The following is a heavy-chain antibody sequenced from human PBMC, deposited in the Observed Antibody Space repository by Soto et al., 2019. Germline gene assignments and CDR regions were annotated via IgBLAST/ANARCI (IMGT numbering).Heavy chain of an antibody. CDR3: ARVVIAGYFGWLPRGNYYYGMDV. Sequence: ASVKVSCKASGYTFTSYDINWVRQATGQGLEWMGWMNPNSGNTGYAQKFQGRVTMTRNTSISTAYMELSSLRSEDTAVYYCARVVIAGYFGWLPRGNYYYGMDVWGQGTTVTVSS. CDR1: GYTFTSYD. J-gene: IGHJ6*02. D-gene: IGHD3-9*01. V-gene: IGHV1-8*01. CDR2: MNPNSGNT.